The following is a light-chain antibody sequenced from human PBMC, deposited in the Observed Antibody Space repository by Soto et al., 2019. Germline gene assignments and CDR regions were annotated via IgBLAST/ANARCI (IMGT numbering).Light chain of an antibody. CDR2: GAS. CDR3: QQRSNWPIT. V-gene: IGKV3-11*01. Sequence: EIVLTQSPATLSLSPGDRATLSCRASQSVSAYLAWYKHKPGQAPRLLIYGASTRPTDIPDRFSGSGSGTEFTLTISSLQPEDSELYYCQQRSNWPITFGQGTRLEIK. CDR1: QSVSAY. J-gene: IGKJ5*01.